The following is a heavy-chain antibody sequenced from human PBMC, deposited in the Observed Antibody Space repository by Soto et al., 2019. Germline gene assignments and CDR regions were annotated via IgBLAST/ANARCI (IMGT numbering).Heavy chain of an antibody. Sequence: GWSLRLSCAASGFTFSSYSMNWVRKAPGKGLEWVSSISSSSSYIYYADSVKGRFTISRDNSKNTLYLQMNSLRAEDTAVYYCAKSVGSGSYPAYYYYYGMDVWGQGTTVTVSS. V-gene: IGHV3-21*04. D-gene: IGHD3-10*01. CDR3: AKSVGSGSYPAYYYYYGMDV. CDR2: ISSSSSYI. CDR1: GFTFSSYS. J-gene: IGHJ6*02.